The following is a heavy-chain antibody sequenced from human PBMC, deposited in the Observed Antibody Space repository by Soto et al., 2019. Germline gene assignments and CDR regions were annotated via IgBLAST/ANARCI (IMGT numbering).Heavy chain of an antibody. CDR3: AKNIGYSSGTRKE. J-gene: IGHJ4*02. D-gene: IGHD6-19*01. CDR1: GFTFSSYA. V-gene: IGHV3-23*01. Sequence: GESLKISCAASGFTFSSYAMSWVRQAPGKGLEWVSAISGSGGSTYYADSVKGRFTISRDNSKNTLYLQMNSLRAEDTAVYYCAKNIGYSSGTRKEWGQGTLVTVSS. CDR2: ISGSGGST.